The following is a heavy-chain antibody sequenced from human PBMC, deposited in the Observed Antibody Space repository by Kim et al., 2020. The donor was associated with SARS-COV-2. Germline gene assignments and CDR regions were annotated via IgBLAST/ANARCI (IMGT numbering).Heavy chain of an antibody. Sequence: SETLSLTCAVYGGSFSGYYWSWIRQPPGKGLEWIGEINHSGSTNYNPSLKSRVTISVDTSKNQFSLKLSSVTAADTAVYYCARGLGSYPGLILYWGQGTLVTVSS. CDR2: INHSGST. CDR3: ARGLGSYPGLILY. J-gene: IGHJ4*02. D-gene: IGHD3-16*02. V-gene: IGHV4-34*01. CDR1: GGSFSGYY.